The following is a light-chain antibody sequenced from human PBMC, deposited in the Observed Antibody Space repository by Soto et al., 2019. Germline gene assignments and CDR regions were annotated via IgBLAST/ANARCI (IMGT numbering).Light chain of an antibody. V-gene: IGKV3-11*01. CDR2: DAS. CDR3: QQRINWSRWT. J-gene: IGKJ2*01. Sequence: EIVLTQSPATLSLSPGERATLSCRASQSVSSYLAWYQQKPGQAPRLLIYDASNRATGIPARFSGRGSGTDFTLTIISLGRELWFVDFFQQRINWSRWTFGQGTKLEIQ. CDR1: QSVSSY.